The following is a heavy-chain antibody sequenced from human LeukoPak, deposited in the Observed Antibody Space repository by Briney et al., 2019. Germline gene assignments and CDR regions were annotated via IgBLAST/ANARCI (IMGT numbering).Heavy chain of an antibody. J-gene: IGHJ4*02. D-gene: IGHD4-17*01. CDR2: ISGSTSTI. Sequence: GGSLRLSRAASGFTFTIYSRNWVRQAPGKGLEWVSYISGSTSTIKYADSVMGRFTISRDNAKNSLYLQMNSLRDEDTAVYYCARDLYGDYSFDYWGQGTLVTVSS. CDR3: ARDLYGDYSFDY. CDR1: GFTFTIYS. V-gene: IGHV3-48*02.